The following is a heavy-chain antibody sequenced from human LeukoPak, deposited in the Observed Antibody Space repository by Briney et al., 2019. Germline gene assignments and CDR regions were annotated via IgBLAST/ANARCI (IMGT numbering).Heavy chain of an antibody. CDR1: GFTFSSYA. D-gene: IGHD3-3*01. CDR3: ASAVRFEAPNYYMDV. V-gene: IGHV3-30-3*01. J-gene: IGHJ6*03. Sequence: PGRSLRLSCAASGFTFSSYAMHWVRQAPGKGLEWVAVISYDGSNKYYADSVKGRFTISRDNSKNTLYLQMNSLRAEDTAVYYCASAVRFEAPNYYMDVWGKGTTVTVSS. CDR2: ISYDGSNK.